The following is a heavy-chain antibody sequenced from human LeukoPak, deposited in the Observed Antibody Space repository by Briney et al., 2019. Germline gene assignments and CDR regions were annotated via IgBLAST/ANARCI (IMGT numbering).Heavy chain of an antibody. Sequence: ASVKVSCKASGYTFTGYYMHWVRQAPGQGLEWMGWINPNSGGTNYAQKFQGRVTMTRDTSISTAYMELSRLRSDDTAVYYCARTGASYITIFGVVIIGPLRFDPWGQGTLVTVSS. CDR1: GYTFTGYY. D-gene: IGHD3-3*01. J-gene: IGHJ5*02. V-gene: IGHV1-2*02. CDR2: INPNSGGT. CDR3: ARTGASYITIFGVVIIGPLRFDP.